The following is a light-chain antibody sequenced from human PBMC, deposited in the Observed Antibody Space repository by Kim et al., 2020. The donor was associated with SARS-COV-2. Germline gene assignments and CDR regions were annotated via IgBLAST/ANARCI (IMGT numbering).Light chain of an antibody. Sequence: VSPGQTASLTCSGDKLGDKYVCWYQQKPGQSPGLVIYRDSKRPSGIPERFSGSNSGNTATLTISGTQAMDEADYYCQAWDSSTVVFGGGTQLTVL. CDR2: RDS. J-gene: IGLJ2*01. V-gene: IGLV3-1*01. CDR1: KLGDKY. CDR3: QAWDSSTVV.